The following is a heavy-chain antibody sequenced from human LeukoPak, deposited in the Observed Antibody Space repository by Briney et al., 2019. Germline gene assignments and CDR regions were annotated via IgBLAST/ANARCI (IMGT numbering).Heavy chain of an antibody. CDR3: AKGHLNLAVAGTSFDY. Sequence: GGSLRLSCAASGFTFSSYAMSWVRQAPGKGLEWVSAISGSGGSTYYADSVKGRFTISRDNSKNTLYLQMNSLRAEDTAVYYCAKGHLNLAVAGTSFDYWGQGTLVTVSS. CDR2: ISGSGGST. J-gene: IGHJ4*02. D-gene: IGHD6-19*01. CDR1: GFTFSSYA. V-gene: IGHV3-23*01.